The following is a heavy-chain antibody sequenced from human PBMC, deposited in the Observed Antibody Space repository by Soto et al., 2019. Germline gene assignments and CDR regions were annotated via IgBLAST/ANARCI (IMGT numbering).Heavy chain of an antibody. CDR3: ARQLSHSSSWSHAFDI. J-gene: IGHJ3*02. D-gene: IGHD6-13*01. CDR1: GYTFTTYN. Sequence: QVQLVQSGAEVKKPGASVNVSCKASGYTFTTYNINWVRQATGQGLEWMGWMNPNSGNTGFAQKFQGRVTMTRDTSISTAYMELSSLRSEDTAVYYCARQLSHSSSWSHAFDIWGQGTMVTVSS. CDR2: MNPNSGNT. V-gene: IGHV1-8*01.